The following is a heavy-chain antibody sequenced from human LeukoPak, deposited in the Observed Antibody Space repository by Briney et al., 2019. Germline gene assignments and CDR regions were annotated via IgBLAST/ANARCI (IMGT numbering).Heavy chain of an antibody. CDR2: IYPSDSDT. V-gene: IGHV5-51*01. CDR3: ARRYGDYADY. J-gene: IGHJ4*02. D-gene: IGHD4-17*01. Sequence: GESLKIPCRGSGYTFTTSWIGWVRQMPGKGLEWMGVIYPSDSDTRYSPPFQGQVTISADKSINTAYLQWSSLKAPDTAMYYCARRYGDYADYWGQGTLVTVSS. CDR1: GYTFTTSW.